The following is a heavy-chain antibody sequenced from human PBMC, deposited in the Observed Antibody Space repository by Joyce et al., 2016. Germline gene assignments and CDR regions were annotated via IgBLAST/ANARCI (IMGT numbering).Heavy chain of an antibody. Sequence: EVQLVQSGAEVKKPGESLRISCKGSGYSFATYWTNWVRQMAGKGREWMGRIDPSDAYIDYSPAFQGHVTISADKSTSTAYLQWRSLRPSDTAIYYCARLSARFYYGIDVWGQGTTVTVSS. J-gene: IGHJ6*02. CDR2: IDPSDAYI. V-gene: IGHV5-10-1*03. CDR3: ARLSARFYYGIDV. CDR1: GYSFATYW. D-gene: IGHD6-25*01.